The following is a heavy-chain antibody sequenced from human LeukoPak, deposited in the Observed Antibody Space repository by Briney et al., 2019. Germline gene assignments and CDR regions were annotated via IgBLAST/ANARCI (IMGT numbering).Heavy chain of an antibody. CDR2: IYYSGST. Sequence: SETLSLTCTVSGGSVSSGSYYWSWIRQPPGKGLEWIGYIYYSGSTNYNPSLKSRATISVDTSMNQFSLKLSSVTAADTAVYYCARGPLYYYDSSGYYYAPYYYYGMDVWGQGTTVTVSS. D-gene: IGHD3-22*01. V-gene: IGHV4-61*01. CDR3: ARGPLYYYDSSGYYYAPYYYYGMDV. J-gene: IGHJ6*02. CDR1: GGSVSSGSYY.